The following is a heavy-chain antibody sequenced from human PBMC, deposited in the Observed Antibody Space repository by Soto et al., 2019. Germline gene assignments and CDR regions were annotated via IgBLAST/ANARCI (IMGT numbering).Heavy chain of an antibody. J-gene: IGHJ6*02. CDR1: GGSISSSSYY. CDR2: IYYSGST. V-gene: IGHV4-39*01. CDR3: ARLGYYGMDV. Sequence: SETLSLTCTVSGGSISSSSYYWGWIRQPPGKGLEWIGSIYYSGSTYYNPSLKSRVTISVDTSKNQFSLKLSSVTAADTAVYYCARLGYYGMDVWGQGTTVTVSS.